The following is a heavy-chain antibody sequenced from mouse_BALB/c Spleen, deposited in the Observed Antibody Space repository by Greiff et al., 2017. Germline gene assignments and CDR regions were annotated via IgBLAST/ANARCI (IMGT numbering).Heavy chain of an antibody. CDR1: GYTFTSYW. V-gene: IGHV1-69*02. D-gene: IGHD3-3*01. CDR2: IDPSDSET. Sequence: VQLQQPGAELVKPGAPVKLSCKASGYTFTSYWMNWVKQRPGRGLEWIGRIDPSDSETHYNQKFKDKATLTVDKSSSTAYIQLSSLTSEDSAVYYCARKRDVYFDYWGQGTTLTVSS. J-gene: IGHJ2*01. CDR3: ARKRDVYFDY.